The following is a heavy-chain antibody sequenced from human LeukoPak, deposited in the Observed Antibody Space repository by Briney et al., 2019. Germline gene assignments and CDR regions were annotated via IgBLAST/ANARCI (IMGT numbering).Heavy chain of an antibody. J-gene: IGHJ4*02. CDR3: ARSYYYVDF. D-gene: IGHD3-10*01. V-gene: IGHV4-59*12. CDR1: GVSISSYY. CDR2: IYYSGST. Sequence: SETLSLTCTVSGVSISSYYWSWIRQPPGKGLEWIGYIYYSGSTNYNPSLKSRVTISVDTSKNQFSLKLSSVTAADTAVYYCARSYYYVDFWAQGARVTVSS.